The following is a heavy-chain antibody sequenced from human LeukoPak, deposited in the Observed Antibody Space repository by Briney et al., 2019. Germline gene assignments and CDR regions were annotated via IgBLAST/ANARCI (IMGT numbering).Heavy chain of an antibody. D-gene: IGHD1-1*01. CDR2: IYPGDSDT. V-gene: IGHV5-51*01. CDR1: GYSFTSYW. J-gene: IGHJ4*02. Sequence: GESLKISCKGSGYSFTSYWIGWVRQMPGKGLEWMGIIYPGDSDTRYSPSFQGQVTISADKSISTAYLQWSSLKASDTAMYYCARRGTYAGLTKPIDYWGQGTLVTVSS. CDR3: ARRGTYAGLTKPIDY.